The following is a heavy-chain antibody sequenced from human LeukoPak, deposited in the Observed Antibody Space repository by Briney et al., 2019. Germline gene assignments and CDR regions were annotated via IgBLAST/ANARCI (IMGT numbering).Heavy chain of an antibody. V-gene: IGHV4-59*02. J-gene: IGHJ4*02. CDR2: MYYSGST. CDR3: ARGGPLRYFDWSRGFDY. CDR1: GGSVSSNY. Sequence: SETLSLTCTVSGGSVSSNYWSWIRQPPGKGLEWIGYMYYSGSTNYNPSLKSRATISVDTSKNQFSLKVSSVTAADTAVYYCARGGPLRYFDWSRGFDYWGQGTLVTVSS. D-gene: IGHD3-9*01.